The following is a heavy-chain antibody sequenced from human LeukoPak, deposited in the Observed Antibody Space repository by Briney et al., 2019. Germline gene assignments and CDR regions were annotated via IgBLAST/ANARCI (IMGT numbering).Heavy chain of an antibody. CDR2: ISREGGTT. CDR3: VREVAFYDY. CDR1: GFTFSRFP. J-gene: IGHJ4*02. D-gene: IGHD2-15*01. V-gene: IGHV3-64*02. Sequence: PGESLRLSCAASGFTFSRFPMHWVRQAPGKGLEYVSAISREGGTTYYADSVKGRFTISRDNSKNTLYLQMGSLRAEDMAVYYCVREVAFYDYWGQGTLVTVSS.